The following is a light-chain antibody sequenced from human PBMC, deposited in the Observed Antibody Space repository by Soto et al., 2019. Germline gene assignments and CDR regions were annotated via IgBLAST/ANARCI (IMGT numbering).Light chain of an antibody. CDR2: EVS. V-gene: IGLV2-14*01. J-gene: IGLJ1*01. CDR1: SSDVGGYNY. Sequence: QSALTQPASVSGSLGQSITISCTGTSSDVGGYNYVSWYQHHPGKAPKVMIYEVSNRPSGVSNRFSGSKSGNTASLTISGLQAEDEADYYCSSYTNTITFYVFGTGTKVTVL. CDR3: SSYTNTITFYV.